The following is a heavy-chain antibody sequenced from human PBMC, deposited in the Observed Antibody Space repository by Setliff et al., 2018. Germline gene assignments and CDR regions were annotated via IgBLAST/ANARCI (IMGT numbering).Heavy chain of an antibody. CDR2: ISTYNGDT. D-gene: IGHD6-13*01. CDR1: GYTFTKYG. CDR3: ARDVDGEQQLVRVYFDY. Sequence: ASVKVSCKASGYTFTKYGINWVRQAPGQGLEWMGRISTYNGDTNYAQKIQGRVIMTTDTSTSTAYMELRSLRSDDTAVYYCARDVDGEQQLVRVYFDYWGQGTLVTVSS. V-gene: IGHV1-18*01. J-gene: IGHJ4*02.